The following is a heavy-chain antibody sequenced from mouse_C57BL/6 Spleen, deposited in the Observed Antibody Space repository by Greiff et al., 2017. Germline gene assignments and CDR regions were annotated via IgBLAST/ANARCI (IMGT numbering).Heavy chain of an antibody. D-gene: IGHD1-1*01. Sequence: VQLQQSGAELVKPGASVKLSCKASGYTFTSYWMHWVKQRPGQGLEWIGMIHPNSGSTNYNEKFKSKATLTVDKSSSTAYMQLSSLTSEDSAVYYCARILITTVAYFDYWGQGTTLTVSS. CDR1: GYTFTSYW. CDR2: IHPNSGST. CDR3: ARILITTVAYFDY. V-gene: IGHV1-64*01. J-gene: IGHJ2*01.